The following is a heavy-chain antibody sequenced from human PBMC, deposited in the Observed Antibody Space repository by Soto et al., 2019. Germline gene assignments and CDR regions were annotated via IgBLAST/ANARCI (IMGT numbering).Heavy chain of an antibody. Sequence: ASVKVSCKASGYTSTGYYMHWVRQAPGQGLEWMGWINPNSGGTNYAQKFQGWVTMTRDTSISTAYMELSRLRSDDTAVYYCARKTAMVTSPFDIWGQGTMVTVSS. CDR3: ARKTAMVTSPFDI. V-gene: IGHV1-2*04. J-gene: IGHJ3*02. D-gene: IGHD5-18*01. CDR1: GYTSTGYY. CDR2: INPNSGGT.